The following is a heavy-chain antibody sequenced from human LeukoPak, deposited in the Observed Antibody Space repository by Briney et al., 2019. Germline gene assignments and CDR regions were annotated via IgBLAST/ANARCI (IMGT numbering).Heavy chain of an antibody. CDR1: GGSISSGDYY. J-gene: IGHJ6*03. CDR2: IYYSGST. Sequence: SETLSLTCTVSGGSISSGDYYWRWIRQPPGKGLEWIGYIYYSGSTYYNPSLKSRVTISVDTSKNQFSLKLSSVTAADTAVYYCARDRGSFGSGSYYVYYYYYMDVWGKGTTVTVSS. V-gene: IGHV4-30-4*08. CDR3: ARDRGSFGSGSYYVYYYYYMDV. D-gene: IGHD3-10*01.